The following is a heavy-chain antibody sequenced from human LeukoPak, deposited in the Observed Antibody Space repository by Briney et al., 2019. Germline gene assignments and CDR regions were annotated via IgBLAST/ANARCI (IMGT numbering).Heavy chain of an antibody. J-gene: IGHJ4*02. V-gene: IGHV4-38-2*02. CDR3: ARDGGGRIAVAGLWYD. CDR2: IYHSGSI. D-gene: IGHD6-19*01. Sequence: PSETLSLTCSVSGYSISSGDYWGWIRQPPGKGPEWIGSIYHSGSIYSNPSLESRISISVDTSKNQFSLKMNSVTAADTAVYYCARDGGGRIAVAGLWYDWGQGTLVSVSS. CDR1: GYSISSGDY.